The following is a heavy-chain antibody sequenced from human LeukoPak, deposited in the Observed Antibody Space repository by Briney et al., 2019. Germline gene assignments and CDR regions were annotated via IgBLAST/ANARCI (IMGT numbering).Heavy chain of an antibody. CDR2: IYHSGST. J-gene: IGHJ6*02. V-gene: IGHV4-4*02. CDR3: AMPPASRGYYGMDV. D-gene: IGHD3-10*01. Sequence: SETLSLTCAVSGGSISSSNWWSWVRQPPGKGLEWIGEIYHSGSTNYNPSLKSRVTISVDKSKNQFSLKLSSVTAADTAVYYCAMPPASRGYYGMDVWGQGTTVTVSS. CDR1: GGSISSSNW.